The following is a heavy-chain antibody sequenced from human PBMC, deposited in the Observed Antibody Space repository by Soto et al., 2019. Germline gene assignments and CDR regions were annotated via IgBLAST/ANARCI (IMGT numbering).Heavy chain of an antibody. V-gene: IGHV4-30-2*01. CDR3: ARGQTAMASNWFDP. D-gene: IGHD5-18*01. J-gene: IGHJ5*02. Sequence: PSETLSLTCAVSGGSISSGGYSWSWIRQPPGKGLEWIGYIYHSGSTYYNPSLKSRVTISVDRSKNQFSLKLSSVTAADTAVYYCARGQTAMASNWFDPWGQGTLVTVSS. CDR2: IYHSGST. CDR1: GGSISSGGYS.